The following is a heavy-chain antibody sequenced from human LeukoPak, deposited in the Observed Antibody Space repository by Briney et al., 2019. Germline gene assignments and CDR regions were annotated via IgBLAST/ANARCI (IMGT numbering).Heavy chain of an antibody. V-gene: IGHV3-23*01. J-gene: IGHJ4*02. CDR2: ISASGGST. CDR3: ARGDYYGSRGDY. D-gene: IGHD3-10*01. Sequence: GGSLRLSCAASGFTFSTYAMSWVRQAPGKGLEWVSAISASGGSTYYADSVKGRFTISRDNSKNTLYLQMNSLRAEDTAVYYCARGDYYGSRGDYWGQGTLVTVSS. CDR1: GFTFSTYA.